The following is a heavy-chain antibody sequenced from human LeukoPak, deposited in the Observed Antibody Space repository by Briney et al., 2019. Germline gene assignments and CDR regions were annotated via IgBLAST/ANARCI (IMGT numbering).Heavy chain of an antibody. CDR1: GGSISSYY. CDR3: ASSYSSRANWFDP. J-gene: IGHJ5*02. D-gene: IGHD6-19*01. V-gene: IGHV4-59*01. CDR2: IYYSGST. Sequence: SETLSLTCTVSGGSISSYYWSWIRQPPGKGLEWIGYIYYSGSTNYNPSRKSRVTISVDTSKNQFSLKLSSVTAADTAVYYCASSYSSRANWFDPWGQGTLVTVSS.